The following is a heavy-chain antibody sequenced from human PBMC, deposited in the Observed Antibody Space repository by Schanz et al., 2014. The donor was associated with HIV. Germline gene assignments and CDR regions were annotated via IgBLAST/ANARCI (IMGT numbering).Heavy chain of an antibody. CDR1: GGTFSSYA. Sequence: QVPLVQSGTEVKKPGSSVKVSCKASGGTFSSYAISWVRQAPGQGLEWMGGIIPIFGTANSAQRFQGGVTITADKSTSTAYMELSSLRSEDTAVYYCAREKFSTLTGYPQNAFDIWGQGTMVTVSS. CDR2: IIPIFGTA. D-gene: IGHD3-9*01. V-gene: IGHV1-69*06. CDR3: AREKFSTLTGYPQNAFDI. J-gene: IGHJ3*02.